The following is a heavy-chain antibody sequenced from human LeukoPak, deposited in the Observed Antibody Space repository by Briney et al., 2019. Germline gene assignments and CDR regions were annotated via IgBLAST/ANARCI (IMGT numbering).Heavy chain of an antibody. CDR2: INPSSGET. CDR3: ARQITKMGIYYMDV. V-gene: IGHV1-2*02. D-gene: IGHD5-24*01. CDR1: GYTLTAYY. J-gene: IGHJ6*03. Sequence: ASVKVSCKASGYTLTAYYMHWVRQAPGQGLEWMGWINPSSGETNYGQNFQGRVTMTRDTSISTAYMEMSRLIDDDTAVYYCARQITKMGIYYMDVWGKGTTVTVSS.